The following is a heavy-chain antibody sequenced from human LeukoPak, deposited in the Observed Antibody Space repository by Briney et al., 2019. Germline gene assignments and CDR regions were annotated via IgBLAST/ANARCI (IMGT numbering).Heavy chain of an antibody. J-gene: IGHJ4*02. Sequence: PGGALRLSCAASGFTFDDYAMHWVRPAPGKGLEWVSLISGDGGSTYYADSVKGRFTISRDNSKNSLYLQMNSLRTEDTALYYCAKDHGLLARSSFDYWGQGTLVTVSS. CDR2: ISGDGGST. V-gene: IGHV3-43*02. CDR1: GFTFDDYA. CDR3: AKDHGLLARSSFDY. D-gene: IGHD6-6*01.